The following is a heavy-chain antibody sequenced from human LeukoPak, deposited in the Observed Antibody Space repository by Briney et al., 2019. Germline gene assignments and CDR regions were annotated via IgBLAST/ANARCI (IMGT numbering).Heavy chain of an antibody. D-gene: IGHD3-22*01. CDR1: GFTVSNNY. V-gene: IGHV3-23*01. CDR3: ARNNYDSIRINYYYYMDV. J-gene: IGHJ6*03. CDR2: ISGSGGST. Sequence: PGGSLRLSCAASGFTVSNNYINWVRQAPGKGLEWVSAISGSGGSTYYADSVKGRFTISRDNSKNTLYLQMNSLRAEDTAVYYCARNNYDSIRINYYYYMDVWGKGTTVTISS.